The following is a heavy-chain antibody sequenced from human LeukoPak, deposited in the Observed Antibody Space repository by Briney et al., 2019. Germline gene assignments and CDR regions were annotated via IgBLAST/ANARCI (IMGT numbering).Heavy chain of an antibody. Sequence: ASVKVSCKASGFTFTSSAVQWVRQARGQRLEWIGWIVVGSGNTNYAQKFQGRVTITRDMSTSTAYMELSSLRSEDTAVYYCAAPSLTVFRAFDIWGQGTMVTVSS. V-gene: IGHV1-58*01. CDR2: IVVGSGNT. CDR3: AAPSLTVFRAFDI. D-gene: IGHD2-8*01. J-gene: IGHJ3*02. CDR1: GFTFTSSA.